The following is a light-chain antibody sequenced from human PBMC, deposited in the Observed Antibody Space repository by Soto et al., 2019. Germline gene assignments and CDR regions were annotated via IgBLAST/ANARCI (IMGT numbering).Light chain of an antibody. CDR1: QSVGAY. J-gene: IGKJ4*01. CDR2: DTS. V-gene: IGKV3-11*01. Sequence: EIVLTQSPATLSLSPGERATLSCRASQSVGAYLAWYQQTPGQAPRLLIYDTSNRATGIPARFSGSGSETDFTLTISSLEPEDFAVYYCQQRSNWPLTFGGGTKVEIK. CDR3: QQRSNWPLT.